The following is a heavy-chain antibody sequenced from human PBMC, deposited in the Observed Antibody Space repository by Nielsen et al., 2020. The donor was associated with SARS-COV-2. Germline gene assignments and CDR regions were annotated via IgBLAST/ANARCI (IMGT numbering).Heavy chain of an antibody. V-gene: IGHV3-23*01. CDR2: ISGSGGST. CDR3: ARDLYSTVLFGY. Sequence: GGSLRLSCAASGFTFSSYAMSWVRQAPGKGLEWVSAISGSGGSTYYADSVKGRFTISRDNAKNSLYLQMNSLRAEDTAVYYCARDLYSTVLFGYWGQGTLVTVSS. J-gene: IGHJ4*02. CDR1: GFTFSSYA. D-gene: IGHD6-13*01.